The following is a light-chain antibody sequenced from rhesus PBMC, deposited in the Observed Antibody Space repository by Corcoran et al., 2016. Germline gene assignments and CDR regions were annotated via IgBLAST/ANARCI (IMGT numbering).Light chain of an antibody. J-gene: IGKJ1*01. V-gene: IGKV1-21*01. CDR1: QGISSW. CDR2: KAS. Sequence: DIQMTQSPSSLSASVGDRVTITCRASQGISSWLAWYQQKPGKAPKLLIYKASSLQSGGPSRFRGSGSGTDFTLTISSLQPEAFATSYCQQYNSAPPTFGQGTKVEIK. CDR3: QQYNSAPPT.